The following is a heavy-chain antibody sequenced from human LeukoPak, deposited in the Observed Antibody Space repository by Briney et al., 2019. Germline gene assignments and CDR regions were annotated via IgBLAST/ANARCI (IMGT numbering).Heavy chain of an antibody. J-gene: IGHJ6*03. CDR2: IKQDGSEK. V-gene: IGHV3-7*01. CDR3: ARGLTRDYYYYMDV. D-gene: IGHD2-21*01. CDR1: GFTFSSYW. Sequence: PGGSLRLSCAASGFTFSSYWMSWVRQAPGKGLEWVANIKQDGSEKYYVDSVEGRFTISRDNAKNSLYLQMNSLRAEDTAVYYCARGLTRDYYYYMDVWGKGTTVTVSS.